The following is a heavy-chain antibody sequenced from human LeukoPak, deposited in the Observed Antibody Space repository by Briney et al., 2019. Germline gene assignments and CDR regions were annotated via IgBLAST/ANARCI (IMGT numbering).Heavy chain of an antibody. J-gene: IGHJ4*02. CDR3: ARDYSGYDVTYYFDY. CDR2: ISAYNGNT. CDR1: GYTFTSYG. V-gene: IGHV1-18*01. D-gene: IGHD5-12*01. Sequence: GASVKVSFKASGYTFTSYGISWVRQDPGQGLEWMGWISAYNGNTNYAQKLQGRVTMTTDTSTSTAYMELRSLRSDDTAVYYCARDYSGYDVTYYFDYWGQGTLVTVSS.